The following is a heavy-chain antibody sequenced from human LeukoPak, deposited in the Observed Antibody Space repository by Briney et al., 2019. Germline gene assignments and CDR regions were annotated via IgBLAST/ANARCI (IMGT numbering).Heavy chain of an antibody. CDR3: ARAGSGWYRPTVDY. CDR2: INHSGST. Sequence: PSETLSLTCAVYGGSFSGYYWSWIRQPPGKGLEWIGEINHSGSTNYNPSLKSRVTISVDTSKNRFSLKLSSVTAADTAVYYCARAGSGWYRPTVDYWGQGTLVTVSS. V-gene: IGHV4-34*01. D-gene: IGHD6-19*01. CDR1: GGSFSGYY. J-gene: IGHJ4*02.